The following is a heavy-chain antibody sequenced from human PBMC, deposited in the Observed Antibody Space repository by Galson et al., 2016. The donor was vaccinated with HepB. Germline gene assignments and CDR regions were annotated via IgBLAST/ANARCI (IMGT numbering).Heavy chain of an antibody. CDR3: TRQYSGSHLDY. D-gene: IGHD1-26*01. CDR1: GASIISRDW. J-gene: IGHJ4*02. V-gene: IGHV4-4*02. CDR2: TYHSGNA. Sequence: LSLTCAVSGASIISRDWWTWVRQPPGKGLEWIGQTYHSGNANYTPSLKSRVTISVDNSKNQLSLKLTSMTAADTAVYYCTRQYSGSHLDYWGQGILVSVSS.